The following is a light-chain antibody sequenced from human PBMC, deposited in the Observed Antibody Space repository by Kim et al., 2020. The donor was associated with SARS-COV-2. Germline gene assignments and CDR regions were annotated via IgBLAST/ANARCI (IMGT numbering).Light chain of an antibody. CDR2: EVT. V-gene: IGLV2-8*01. CDR3: SSYAGSNNLV. J-gene: IGLJ2*01. Sequence: GQAVTIRCTGTSSDIGGYNYVSWYQHHPGKAPKLMIYEVTKRPSGVPDRFSGSKSGNTASLTVSGLQAEDEADYYCSSYAGSNNLVFGGGTQLTVL. CDR1: SSDIGGYNY.